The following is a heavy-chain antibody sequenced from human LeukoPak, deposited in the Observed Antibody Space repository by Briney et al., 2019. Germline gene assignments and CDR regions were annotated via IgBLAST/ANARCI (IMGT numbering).Heavy chain of an antibody. CDR3: VHAYPRVSWFDP. CDR2: IYWDDDK. Sequence: SGPTLVNPTQTLTLTCSFSGFSLTTRGVGVGWIRQPPGKALEWLGMIYWDDDKRYSPSLRSRLSFTKDISTKQVVLTMTNMDSADTATYYCVHAYPRVSWFDPWGQGILVTVSS. D-gene: IGHD2-2*02. V-gene: IGHV2-5*02. J-gene: IGHJ5*02. CDR1: GFSLTTRGVG.